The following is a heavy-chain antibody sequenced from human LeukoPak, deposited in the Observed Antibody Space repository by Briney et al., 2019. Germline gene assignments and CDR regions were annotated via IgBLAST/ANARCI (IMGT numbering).Heavy chain of an antibody. CDR2: IKSDGSTT. V-gene: IGHV3-74*01. Sequence: GGSLRLSCAASGFNFSNYWIHWVRQAAGKGLVWVSRIKSDGSTTSYADSVKGRFTISRDNVKNTLYVQMNSLRAEDTAVYYCASSWSFTNWGQGTLVTVSS. D-gene: IGHD6-13*01. J-gene: IGHJ4*02. CDR1: GFNFSNYW. CDR3: ASSWSFTN.